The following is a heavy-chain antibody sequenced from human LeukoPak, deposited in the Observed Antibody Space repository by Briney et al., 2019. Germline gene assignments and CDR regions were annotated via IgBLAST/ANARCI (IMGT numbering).Heavy chain of an antibody. CDR2: INPKSGGT. CDR3: ARVKVVFLETNKDPFDI. J-gene: IGHJ3*02. D-gene: IGHD3-3*01. V-gene: IGHV1-2*02. CDR1: GYTFTDYY. Sequence: ASVKVSCKASGYTFTDYYIHWVRQAPGQGLEWMGWINPKSGGTHYAQKFQGSVTMTRDTSISTAYMELRRLKSDDTAVYYCARVKVVFLETNKDPFDIWGQGTMVTVSS.